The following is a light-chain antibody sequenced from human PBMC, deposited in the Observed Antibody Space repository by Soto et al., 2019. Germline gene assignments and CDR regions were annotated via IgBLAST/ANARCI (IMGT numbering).Light chain of an antibody. V-gene: IGLV1-40*01. CDR3: QSYDNSLNHVV. Sequence: QSVLTQPPSVSGAPGERVTIPCTGSSSNIGSFYDVHWYQQLPGTVPKLLIYSDNNRPSGVLDRFSGSKSGTAASLAITGLQAEDEADYYCQSYDNSLNHVVFGGGTQLTVL. CDR2: SDN. CDR1: SSNIGSFYD. J-gene: IGLJ2*01.